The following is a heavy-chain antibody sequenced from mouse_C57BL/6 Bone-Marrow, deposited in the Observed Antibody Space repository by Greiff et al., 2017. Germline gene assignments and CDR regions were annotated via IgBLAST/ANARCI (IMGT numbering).Heavy chain of an antibody. CDR1: GYTFTEYT. Sequence: QVQLQQSGAELVKPGASVKLSCKASGYTFTEYTIHWVKQRSGQGLEWIGWFYPGSGSIKYNEKFKDKATLTADKSSSTVYMELSRLTSEDSAVYFCARHKGHYGSSPYYAMDYWGQGTSVTVSS. CDR3: ARHKGHYGSSPYYAMDY. CDR2: FYPGSGSI. V-gene: IGHV1-62-2*01. J-gene: IGHJ4*01. D-gene: IGHD1-1*01.